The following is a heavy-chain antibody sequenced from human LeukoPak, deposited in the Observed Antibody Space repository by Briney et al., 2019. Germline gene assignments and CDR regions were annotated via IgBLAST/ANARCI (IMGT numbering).Heavy chain of an antibody. J-gene: IGHJ4*02. CDR2: ISSSSSYI. V-gene: IGHV3-21*01. CDR3: ARDTPEYYDILTGYYRGDY. Sequence: PGGSLRLSCAASGFTFSSYSMNWVRQAPGKGLEWVSSISSSSSYIYYADSVKGRFTISRDNAKNSLYLQMNSLRAEDTAVYYCARDTPEYYDILTGYYRGDYWGQGTLVTVSS. D-gene: IGHD3-9*01. CDR1: GFTFSSYS.